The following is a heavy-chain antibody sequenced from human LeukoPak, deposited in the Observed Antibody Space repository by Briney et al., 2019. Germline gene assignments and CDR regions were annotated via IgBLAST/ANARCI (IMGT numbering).Heavy chain of an antibody. CDR2: IIPIFGTA. J-gene: IGHJ5*02. CDR3: ARVTRGGSYNWFDP. Sequence: SVKVSCKASGGTFSSYAISWVRQAPGQGLGWMGGIIPIFGTANYAQKFQGRVTITADESTSTAYMELSSLRSEDTAVYYCARVTRGGSYNWFDPWGQGTLVTVSS. CDR1: GGTFSSYA. D-gene: IGHD1-14*01. V-gene: IGHV1-69*13.